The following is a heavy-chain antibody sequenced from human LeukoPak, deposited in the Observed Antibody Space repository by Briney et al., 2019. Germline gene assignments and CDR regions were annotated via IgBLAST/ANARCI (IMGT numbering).Heavy chain of an antibody. J-gene: IGHJ4*02. CDR3: ARAPGYYDSSGYYYDYYCDS. Sequence: PGGSLRLSCAASGFTFSTYGMHWVRQGPGTGLEWVALISYDGGNKYYADSVKGRFTISRDNSKNTLYLQMNSLRTEDTAVYYCARAPGYYDSSGYYYDYYCDSWGQGTLVTVSS. CDR2: ISYDGGNK. V-gene: IGHV3-30*03. CDR1: GFTFSTYG. D-gene: IGHD3-22*01.